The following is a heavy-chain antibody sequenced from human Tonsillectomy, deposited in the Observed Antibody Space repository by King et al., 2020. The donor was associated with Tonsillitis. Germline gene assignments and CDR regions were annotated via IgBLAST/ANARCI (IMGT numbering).Heavy chain of an antibody. J-gene: IGHJ4*02. V-gene: IGHV3-48*03. CDR1: GFTFSNYE. D-gene: IGHD2-15*01. CDR3: ARGWYQDY. CDR2: ISSSGTTI. Sequence: EVQLVQSGGGLVQPRGSLRLSCAASGFTFSNYEMNWVRQAPGTGLEWVSYISSSGTTIFYADSVKGRFTISRDNAKNSLYLQMNSLRAEDTAVYYCARGWYQDYWGQGTLVTVSS.